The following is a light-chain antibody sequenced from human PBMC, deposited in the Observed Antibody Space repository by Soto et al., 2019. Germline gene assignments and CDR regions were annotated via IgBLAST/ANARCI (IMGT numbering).Light chain of an antibody. CDR1: QSLTGR. Sequence: DIQMTQSPSTLSASIGDRVTLTCRASQSLTGRLAWYQQKPGRPPKLLIYAASTLQSGVPSRFSGSGSGTDFTLTISCLQSEDFATYYCQQYYSYPFTFGPGTKVDIK. J-gene: IGKJ3*01. CDR3: QQYYSYPFT. CDR2: AAS. V-gene: IGKV1-5*01.